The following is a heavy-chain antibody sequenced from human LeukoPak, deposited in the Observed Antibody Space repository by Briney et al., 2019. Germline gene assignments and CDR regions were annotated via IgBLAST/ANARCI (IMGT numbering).Heavy chain of an antibody. D-gene: IGHD3-22*01. CDR1: GGSISSGDYY. V-gene: IGHV4-30-4*01. Sequence: SQTLSLTCTVSGGSISSGDYYWSWIRQPPGKGLEWIAYIYYSGSTYYNPSLKSRVTISVDTSKNQFSLKLSSVTAADTAVYYCARARYYYDSSGGLDAFDIWGQGTMVTVSS. CDR2: IYYSGST. J-gene: IGHJ3*02. CDR3: ARARYYYDSSGGLDAFDI.